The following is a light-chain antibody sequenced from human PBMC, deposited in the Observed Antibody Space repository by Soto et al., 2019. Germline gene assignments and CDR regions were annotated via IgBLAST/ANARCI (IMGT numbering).Light chain of an antibody. V-gene: IGLV2-11*01. J-gene: IGLJ2*01. Sequence: QSALTQPRSVSGSPGQSVTISCTGTSNDVGGYDYVSWYQQYPGKAPTYILYDVTKRPSGVPDRFSGSKSGNTASLTISGLQADDEADYYGCSYAGNYTFFGGGTKLTVL. CDR1: SNDVGGYDY. CDR3: CSYAGNYTF. CDR2: DVT.